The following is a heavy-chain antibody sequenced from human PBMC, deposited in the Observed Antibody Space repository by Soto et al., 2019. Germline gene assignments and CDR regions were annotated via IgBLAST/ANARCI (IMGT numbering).Heavy chain of an antibody. Sequence: SVKVSCKASGGTFSSYRINWVRQAPGQGLEWVGGIVPIYRTADYAQKFQGRVTITADESARTSYMELRSLKSQDTAVYYCVRDSGAKLTSTWGKGTLVIVSA. CDR1: GGTFSSYR. V-gene: IGHV1-69*13. CDR2: IVPIYRTA. J-gene: IGHJ4*02. D-gene: IGHD2-2*01. CDR3: VRDSGAKLTST.